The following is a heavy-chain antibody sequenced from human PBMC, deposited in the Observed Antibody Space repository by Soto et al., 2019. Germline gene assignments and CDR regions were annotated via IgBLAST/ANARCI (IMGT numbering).Heavy chain of an antibody. D-gene: IGHD1-26*01. V-gene: IGHV3-23*01. CDR3: AKDMGSGSQASYYGMDV. Sequence: PGGSLRLSCAASGFTFSSYAMSWVRQAPGKGLEWVSAISGSGGSTYYADSVKGRFTISRDNSKNTLYLQMNSLRAEDTAVYYCAKDMGSGSQASYYGMDVWGQGTTVTVSS. CDR2: ISGSGGST. J-gene: IGHJ6*02. CDR1: GFTFSSYA.